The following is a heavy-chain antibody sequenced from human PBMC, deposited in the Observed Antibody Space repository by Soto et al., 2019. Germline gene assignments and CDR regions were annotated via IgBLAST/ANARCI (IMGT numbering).Heavy chain of an antibody. D-gene: IGHD6-13*01. J-gene: IGHJ4*02. CDR2: ISSSSGYI. V-gene: IGHV3-21*01. CDR1: GFTFSSYS. Sequence: PGGSLRLSCAASGFTFSSYSMNWVRQAPGKGLEWVSSISSSSGYIYYADSVKGRFTISRDNAKNSLYLQMNSLRAEDTAVYYCARVPYSSSAIDSWGQGTLVTVSS. CDR3: ARVPYSSSAIDS.